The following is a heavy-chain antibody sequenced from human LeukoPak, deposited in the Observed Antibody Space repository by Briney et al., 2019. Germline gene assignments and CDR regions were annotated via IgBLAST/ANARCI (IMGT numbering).Heavy chain of an antibody. Sequence: GGSLRLSCAASGFTFSSYGMHWVRQAPGKGLEWVAVISYDGSNKYYADSVKGRFTISRDNSKNTLYLQMNSLRAEDTAVYYCARDPTPRLLWFGELPRFDPWGQGTLVTVSS. CDR2: ISYDGSNK. CDR1: GFTFSSYG. V-gene: IGHV3-30*03. J-gene: IGHJ5*02. D-gene: IGHD3-10*01. CDR3: ARDPTPRLLWFGELPRFDP.